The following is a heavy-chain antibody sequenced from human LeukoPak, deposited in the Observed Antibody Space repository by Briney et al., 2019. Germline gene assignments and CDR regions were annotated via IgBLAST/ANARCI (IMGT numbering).Heavy chain of an antibody. Sequence: GGSLRLSCAASGFTFSSYEMNWVRQAPGKGLEWVSYISSSGSTIYYADSVKGRFTISRDNAKNSLYLQMNSLRAEDTAVYYLVELGITMTGGVWGKGTTVTISS. V-gene: IGHV3-48*03. J-gene: IGHJ6*04. D-gene: IGHD3-10*02. CDR1: GFTFSSYE. CDR2: ISSSGSTI. CDR3: VELGITMTGGV.